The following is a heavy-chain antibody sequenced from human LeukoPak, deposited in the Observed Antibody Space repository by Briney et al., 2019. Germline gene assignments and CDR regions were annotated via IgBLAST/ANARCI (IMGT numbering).Heavy chain of an antibody. J-gene: IGHJ5*02. Sequence: GASVKVSCKASGYTFTSYAMNWVRQAPGQGLEWMGGIIPIFGTANYAQKFQGRVTITADESTSTAYMELSSLRSEDTAVYYCLHDYATPTWGQGTLVTVSS. D-gene: IGHD4-17*01. CDR2: IIPIFGTA. CDR1: GYTFTSYA. V-gene: IGHV1-69*13. CDR3: LHDYATPT.